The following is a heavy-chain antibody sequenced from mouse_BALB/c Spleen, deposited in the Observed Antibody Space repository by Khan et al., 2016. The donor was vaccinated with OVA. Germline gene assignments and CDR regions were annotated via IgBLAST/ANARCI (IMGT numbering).Heavy chain of an antibody. CDR3: ASELGRYYALDY. CDR1: GYSITSDYA. V-gene: IGHV3-2*02. D-gene: IGHD4-1*01. Sequence: VQLKESGPGLVKPSQSLSLTCTVTGYSITSDYAWNWIRQFPGNKLEWMGYISYSGSTTYNPSLKSRISITRDTSQHQFFLQLKSVTSDDTATYYCASELGRYYALDYWGQGTSVTVSS. J-gene: IGHJ4*01. CDR2: ISYSGST.